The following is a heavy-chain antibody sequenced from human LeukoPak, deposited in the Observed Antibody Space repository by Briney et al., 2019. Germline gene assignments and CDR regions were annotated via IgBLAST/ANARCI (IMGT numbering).Heavy chain of an antibody. CDR1: GYTFAAHY. V-gene: IGHV1-2*02. D-gene: IGHD2-15*01. J-gene: IGHJ4*02. Sequence: ASVKVSCKTSGYTFAAHYIHWVRQAPGQGLEWMGWIDPNNGDTYYSRKFQGRVTMTAEMSIKTAYLNLRGLTSDDSALFFCTRGHGKSRQYLLDFDFWGQGTLLIVSS. CDR3: TRGHGKSRQYLLDFDF. CDR2: IDPNNGDT.